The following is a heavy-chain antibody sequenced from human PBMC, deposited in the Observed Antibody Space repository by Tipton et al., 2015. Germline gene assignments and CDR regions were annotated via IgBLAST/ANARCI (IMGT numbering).Heavy chain of an antibody. J-gene: IGHJ4*02. V-gene: IGHV3-23*01. CDR3: TRDSGITGADDY. CDR2: INASGGSS. D-gene: IGHD6-13*01. Sequence: SLRLSCVTSGFTFSNFGMTWVRQAPGKGLEWVSDINASGGSSHFADSVKGRFTISRDEAKNSLYLQMNSLRDEDTGVYYCTRDSGITGADDYWGQGTLVTVSS. CDR1: GFTFSNFG.